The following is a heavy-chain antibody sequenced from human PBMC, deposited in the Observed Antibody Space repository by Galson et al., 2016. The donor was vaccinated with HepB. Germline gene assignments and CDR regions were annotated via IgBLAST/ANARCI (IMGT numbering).Heavy chain of an antibody. CDR3: ARAREYTRTIGRMDV. V-gene: IGHV3-11*01. D-gene: IGHD6-6*01. CDR1: GFTFSDYY. CDR2: ISSSGSTI. Sequence: SLRLSCAASGFTFSDYYMSWIRQAPGKGLEWVSYISSSGSTIYYADSVKGRFTISRDNAKNSLYMQMNSLRAEDTAVYYCARAREYTRTIGRMDVWGQGTTVTVS. J-gene: IGHJ6*02.